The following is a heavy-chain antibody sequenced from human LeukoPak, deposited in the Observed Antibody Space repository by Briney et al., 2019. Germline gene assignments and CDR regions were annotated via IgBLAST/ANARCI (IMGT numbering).Heavy chain of an antibody. CDR1: GFTFSNYA. CDR3: ANSRGYGSGNL. D-gene: IGHD3-10*01. CDR2: VSGSGDRT. Sequence: PGGSLRLSCAASGFTFSNYAMSWVRQAPGKGLEWISAVSGSGDRTYYAGSVKGRFTISRDNSKNIVYLRMNSLRAEDTAVYFYANSRGYGSGNLWGQGTLVTVSS. J-gene: IGHJ4*02. V-gene: IGHV3-23*01.